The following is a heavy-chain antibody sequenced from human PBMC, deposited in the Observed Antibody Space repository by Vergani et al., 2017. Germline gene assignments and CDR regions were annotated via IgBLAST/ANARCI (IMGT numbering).Heavy chain of an antibody. D-gene: IGHD5-12*01. V-gene: IGHV3-23*01. CDR1: GFTFNHYA. Sequence: EVQLLESGGDLVQPGGSLRLSCAASGFTFNHYAMNWVRPAPGKGLEWVSGISGSGGSTYYAGSVKGRFTISRDSSKNTLYLQMNSLSSGDTAVYYCAKANPRNSGYEYLYYYHAMDVWGKGTTVTVSS. CDR3: AKANPRNSGYEYLYYYHAMDV. J-gene: IGHJ6*04. CDR2: ISGSGGST.